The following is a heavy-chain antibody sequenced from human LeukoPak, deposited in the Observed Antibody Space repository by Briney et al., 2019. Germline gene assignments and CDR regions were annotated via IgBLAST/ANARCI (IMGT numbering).Heavy chain of an antibody. CDR2: IYTSGST. V-gene: IGHV4-4*07. CDR3: ARAWRPGVVIQIPFDP. D-gene: IGHD3-3*01. J-gene: IGHJ5*02. Sequence: PSETLSLTCTVSGGSISSYYWSWIRQPAGKGLEWIGRIYTSGSTNYNPSLKSRVTMSVDTSKNQFSLKLSSVTAADTAVYYCARAWRPGVVIQIPFDPWGQGTLVTVSS. CDR1: GGSISSYY.